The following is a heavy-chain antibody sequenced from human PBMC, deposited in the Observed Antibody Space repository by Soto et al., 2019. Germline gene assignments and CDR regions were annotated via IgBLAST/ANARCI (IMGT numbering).Heavy chain of an antibody. CDR1: GFTLSDHY. D-gene: IGHD4-17*01. J-gene: IGHJ4*02. V-gene: IGHV3-72*01. Sequence: EVQLVESGGGLVQPGGSLRLSCAASGFTLSDHYMDWVRQAPGKGLEWVGRTRNKANSYTTEYAASVKGRFTISRDDSKNSVYLQMNSLKTEDTAVYYCASYDYCDLDYWGQGTLVTVSS. CDR2: TRNKANSYTT. CDR3: ASYDYCDLDY.